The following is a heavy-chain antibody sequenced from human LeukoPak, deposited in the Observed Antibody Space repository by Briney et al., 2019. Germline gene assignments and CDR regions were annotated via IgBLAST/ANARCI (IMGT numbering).Heavy chain of an antibody. CDR2: IIPIFGTA. D-gene: IGHD1-26*01. CDR1: GGTFSSYA. Sequence: SVKVSCKASGGTFSSYAISWVRQAPGQGLEWMGGIIPIFGTANYAQKLQGRVTMTTDTSTSTAYMELRSLRSDDTAVYYCARGGGATTDFDYWGQGTLVTVSS. J-gene: IGHJ4*02. V-gene: IGHV1-69*05. CDR3: ARGGGATTDFDY.